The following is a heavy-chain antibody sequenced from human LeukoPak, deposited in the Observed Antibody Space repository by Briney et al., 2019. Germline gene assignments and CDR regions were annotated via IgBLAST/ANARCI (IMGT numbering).Heavy chain of an antibody. Sequence: GGSLRLCCTACAFILGDFYMSWIRKAPGKGLEWIADISNVGLTTYYADYVKGRFTISRDNAKNSLYLQKNSLRAEDTAVYYCACDFRYLGHDFWGQGTLVTVSS. CDR3: ACDFRYLGHDF. D-gene: IGHD2-21*02. CDR1: AFILGDFY. V-gene: IGHV3-11*01. CDR2: ISNVGLTT. J-gene: IGHJ4*02.